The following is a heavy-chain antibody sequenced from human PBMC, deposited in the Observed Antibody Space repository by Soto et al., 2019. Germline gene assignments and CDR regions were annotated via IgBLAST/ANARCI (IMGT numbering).Heavy chain of an antibody. CDR1: GYTFTSYD. Sequence: QVQLVQSGAEVKKPGASVKVSCKASGYTFTSYDINWVRQATGQGLEGMGWMNPNSGNTGYVQKFQDRLTKTRNTSIGTANMELSSLRSKDTAVYYGARERVGAKDYWGQGTLVTVSS. CDR3: ARERVGAKDY. J-gene: IGHJ4*02. CDR2: MNPNSGNT. V-gene: IGHV1-8*01. D-gene: IGHD1-26*01.